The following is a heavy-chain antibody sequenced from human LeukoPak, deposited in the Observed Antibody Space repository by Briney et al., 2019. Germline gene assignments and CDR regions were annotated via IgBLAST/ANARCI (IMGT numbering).Heavy chain of an antibody. CDR2: ISSSSSYI. Sequence: GGSLRLSCAATGFTFSSYSTNWVRQAPGKGLEWVSSISSSSSYIYYADSVKGRFTISRDNAKNSLYLQMNSLRAEDTAVYYCARDRYSGSYPRDFDYWGQGTLVTVSS. J-gene: IGHJ4*02. CDR3: ARDRYSGSYPRDFDY. D-gene: IGHD1-26*01. V-gene: IGHV3-21*01. CDR1: GFTFSSYS.